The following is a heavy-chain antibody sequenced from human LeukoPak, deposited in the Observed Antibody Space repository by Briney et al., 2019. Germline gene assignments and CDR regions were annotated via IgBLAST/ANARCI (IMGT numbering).Heavy chain of an antibody. D-gene: IGHD6-6*01. Sequence: GGSLRLSCAASGFAFDDYGMSWVRQAPGKGLEWVSGINWNGGSTGYADSVKGRFTISRDNAKNSLYLQMNSLRAEVTAVYYCARDRDSSSSFDYWGQGTLVTVSS. CDR3: ARDRDSSSSFDY. CDR2: INWNGGST. J-gene: IGHJ4*02. V-gene: IGHV3-20*04. CDR1: GFAFDDYG.